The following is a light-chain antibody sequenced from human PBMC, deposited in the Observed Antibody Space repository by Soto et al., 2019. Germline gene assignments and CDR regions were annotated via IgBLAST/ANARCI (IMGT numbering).Light chain of an antibody. CDR2: AAS. J-gene: IGKJ2*01. CDR3: QQYYSFP. CDR1: QAIDSW. Sequence: ILMTQSPSSVSASVGDRVTITCRASQAIDSWLAWYQQKPGKAPELLIYAASTLQSGVPSRFSGSGSGTDFTLTISCLQSEDFATYYCQQYYSFPFGQGTKLEIK. V-gene: IGKV1-8*01.